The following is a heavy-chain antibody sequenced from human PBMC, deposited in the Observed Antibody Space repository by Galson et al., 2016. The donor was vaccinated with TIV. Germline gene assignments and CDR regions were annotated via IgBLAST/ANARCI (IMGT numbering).Heavy chain of an antibody. V-gene: IGHV3-11*01. J-gene: IGHJ6*02. CDR2: ISYSGSAK. CDR1: GFTLSDYY. D-gene: IGHD1-26*01. Sequence: SLRLSCAAPGFTLSDYYMTWIRQAPGKGLEWLSHISYSGSAKYDADSMKGRLTMSRDIAKNSMYLGMSSLRAEDTAVYYCARYSGKSYALDVWGQGTAVTVSS. CDR3: ARYSGKSYALDV.